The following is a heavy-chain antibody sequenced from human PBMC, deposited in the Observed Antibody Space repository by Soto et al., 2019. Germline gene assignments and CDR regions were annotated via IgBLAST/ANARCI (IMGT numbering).Heavy chain of an antibody. CDR2: IIPIFGTA. CDR3: ANARRRNDWFDP. CDR1: GGTFSSYA. D-gene: IGHD6-6*01. Sequence: GASVKVSCKASGGTFSSYAMSWVRQAPGQGLEWMGGIIPIFGTANYAQKFQGRVTITADESTSTAYMELSSLRSEDTAVYYCANARRRNDWFDPWGQGTLVTVSS. J-gene: IGHJ5*02. V-gene: IGHV1-69*13.